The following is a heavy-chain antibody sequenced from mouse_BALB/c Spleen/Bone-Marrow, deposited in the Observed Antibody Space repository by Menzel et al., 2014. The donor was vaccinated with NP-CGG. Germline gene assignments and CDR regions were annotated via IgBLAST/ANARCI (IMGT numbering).Heavy chain of an antibody. CDR1: GFTFSSFG. J-gene: IGHJ2*01. CDR2: ISSDSGAI. CDR3: TRGGNGEDFDY. V-gene: IGHV5-17*02. Sequence: EVMLVESGGGLVQPGGSRKLSCAASGFTFSSFGMPWVRQAPEKGLEWIAYISSDSGAIFYADTVKGRFTISRDNPKNTLFLQMTSLRSEDTAIYFCTRGGNGEDFDYWGQGTTLTVSS.